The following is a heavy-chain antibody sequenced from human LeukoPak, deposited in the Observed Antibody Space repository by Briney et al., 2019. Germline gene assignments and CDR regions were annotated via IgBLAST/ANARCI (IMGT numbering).Heavy chain of an antibody. CDR2: IKQDGSEK. J-gene: IGHJ4*02. CDR3: ARIDSSGWYSRWY. Sequence: GGSLRLSCAASGFTFSSYWMSWVRQAPGKGLEWVANIKQDGSEKYYVDSVKGRFTISRDNAKNSLYLQMNSLRAEDTAVYYCARIDSSGWYSRWYWGQGTLVTVSS. D-gene: IGHD6-19*01. V-gene: IGHV3-7*01. CDR1: GFTFSSYW.